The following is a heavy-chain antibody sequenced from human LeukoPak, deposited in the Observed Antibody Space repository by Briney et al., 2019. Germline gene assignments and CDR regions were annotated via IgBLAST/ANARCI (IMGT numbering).Heavy chain of an antibody. CDR3: ARGRVAGTTAFDI. D-gene: IGHD6-19*01. CDR1: GGSISSGGYY. Sequence: PSETLSLTCTVSGGSISSGGYYWSWIRQHPGKGLEWIGYIYYSGSTYYNPSLKSRVTISVDTSKNQFSLKLSSVTAADTAVYYCARGRVAGTTAFDIWGQGTMVTVSS. J-gene: IGHJ3*02. CDR2: IYYSGST. V-gene: IGHV4-31*03.